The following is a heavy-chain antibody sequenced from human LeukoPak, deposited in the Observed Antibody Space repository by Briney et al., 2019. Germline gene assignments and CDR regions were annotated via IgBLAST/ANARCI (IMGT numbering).Heavy chain of an antibody. D-gene: IGHD6-13*01. CDR2: IYGSGNT. V-gene: IGHV4-59*01. CDR1: GASISSWY. CDR3: ARGLLSSSWRPAEYSQH. Sequence: SETLSLTCTVSGASISSWYWSWIRQPPGKGLEWIGYIYGSGNTNYNPSLKSRVTMSIDTSKNQFSLKLTSVTAADTATYYCARGLLSSSWRPAEYSQHWGQGTLVTVSS. J-gene: IGHJ1*01.